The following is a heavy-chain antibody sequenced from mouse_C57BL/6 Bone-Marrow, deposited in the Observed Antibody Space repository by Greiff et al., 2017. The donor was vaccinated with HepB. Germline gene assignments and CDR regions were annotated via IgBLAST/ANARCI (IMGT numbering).Heavy chain of an antibody. D-gene: IGHD1-1*01. Sequence: QVQLQQPGAELVKPGASVKLSCKASGYTFTSYWMHWVKQRPGQGLEWIGMIHPNSGSTNYNEKFKSKATLTVDKSSSTAYMQLSSLTSEDSAVYYCARDPDYYGSSYGAMDYWGQGTSVTVSS. V-gene: IGHV1-64*01. CDR3: ARDPDYYGSSYGAMDY. CDR2: IHPNSGST. J-gene: IGHJ4*01. CDR1: GYTFTSYW.